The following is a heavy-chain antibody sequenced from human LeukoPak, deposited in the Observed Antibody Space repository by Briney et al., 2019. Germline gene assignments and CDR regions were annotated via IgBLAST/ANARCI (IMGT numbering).Heavy chain of an antibody. CDR1: GYSISSGYY. CDR2: IYHSGST. V-gene: IGHV4-38-2*01. Sequence: SETLSLTFAVSGYSISSGYYWGWIRQPPGKGLEWIGSIYHSGSTYYNPSLKSRVTISVDTSKNQFSLKLSSVTAADTAVYYCARLQGFHSFDYWGQGTLVTVSS. J-gene: IGHJ4*02. CDR3: ARLQGFHSFDY. D-gene: IGHD4-11*01.